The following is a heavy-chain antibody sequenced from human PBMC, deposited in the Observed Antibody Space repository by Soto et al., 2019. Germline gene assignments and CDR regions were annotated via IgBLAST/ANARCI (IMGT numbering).Heavy chain of an antibody. J-gene: IGHJ6*02. CDR1: GFTFSIYS. V-gene: IGHV3-48*01. CDR2: ISSTSSTI. Sequence: EVQVVESGGGLVQPGGSLRISCAASGFTFSIYSMNWVRQAPGKGLEWISYISSTSSTIYYADSVKGRFTISRDNAKNSLYLQMNSLRAEDTAVYYCATDYGSGSYFPDHYDYGMDVWGQGTTVTVSS. CDR3: ATDYGSGSYFPDHYDYGMDV. D-gene: IGHD3-10*01.